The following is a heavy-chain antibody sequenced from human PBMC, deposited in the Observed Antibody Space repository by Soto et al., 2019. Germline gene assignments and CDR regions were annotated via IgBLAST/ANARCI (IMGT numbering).Heavy chain of an antibody. CDR2: IIPIFGSA. V-gene: IGHV1-69*01. D-gene: IGHD3-10*01. J-gene: IGHJ6*02. CDR1: GGTFSSYS. Sequence: SVNIFCKQSGGTFSSYSISWVRHAPGQGLEGMGWIIPIFGSASCAQKFLGRVTTTSDETTITTDMELSSLRTEDTAVLYCWRATMVRGVIITVGYYYYGIDVWGQGTTVTVS. CDR3: WRATMVRGVIITVGYYYYGIDV.